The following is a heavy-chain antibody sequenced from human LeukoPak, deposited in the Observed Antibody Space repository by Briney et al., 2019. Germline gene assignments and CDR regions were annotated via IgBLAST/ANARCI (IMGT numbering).Heavy chain of an antibody. CDR3: ASKRGYSYGLDY. CDR2: IIPIFGTA. Sequence: SVKVSCKASGGTFSSYAISWVRQAPGQGLEWMGGIIPIFGTANYAQKFQGRVTITTDESTSTGYMELSSLRSEDTAVYYCASKRGYSYGLDYWGQGTLVTVSS. J-gene: IGHJ4*02. V-gene: IGHV1-69*05. CDR1: GGTFSSYA. D-gene: IGHD5-18*01.